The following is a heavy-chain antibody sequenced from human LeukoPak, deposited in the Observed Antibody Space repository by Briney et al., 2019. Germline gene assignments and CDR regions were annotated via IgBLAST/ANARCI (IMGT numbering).Heavy chain of an antibody. CDR1: GFTFSSYG. CDR3: ARAEVPAAIKSGAFDI. Sequence: GGSLRLSCAASGFTFSSYGMHWVRQAPGKGLEWVAVIWDDGSNKYYADPVKGRFTISRDNSKNTLYLQMNSLRAEDTAVYYCARAEVPAAIKSGAFDIWGQGTMVTVSS. V-gene: IGHV3-33*01. CDR2: IWDDGSNK. J-gene: IGHJ3*02. D-gene: IGHD2-2*01.